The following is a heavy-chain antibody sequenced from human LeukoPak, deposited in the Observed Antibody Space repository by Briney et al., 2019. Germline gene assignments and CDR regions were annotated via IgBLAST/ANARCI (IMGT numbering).Heavy chain of an antibody. V-gene: IGHV4-59*01. CDR3: ARMDTAIYGGDY. Sequence: SETLSLTCTVSGGSISSYYWSWIRQPPGKGLEWIGYIYYSGSTNYNPSLKSRVTISVDTSKNQFSLKLSSVTAADTAVYYCARMDTAIYGGDYWGQGTLVTVSS. J-gene: IGHJ4*02. D-gene: IGHD5-18*01. CDR1: GGSISSYY. CDR2: IYYSGST.